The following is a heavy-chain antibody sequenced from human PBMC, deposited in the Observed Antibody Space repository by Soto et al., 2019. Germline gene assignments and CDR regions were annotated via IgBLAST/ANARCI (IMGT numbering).Heavy chain of an antibody. Sequence: QAQLVESGGGVVQPGRSLRLSCAASGFAFSSYGMHWVRQAPGTGLEWVAVISYDGSLQHYADSVKGRFTISRDNSKNMLLLQICSLRAEDTAVYYCVSDRGYGHASVPYSWGQGTLVSVSS. CDR2: ISYDGSLQ. CDR3: VSDRGYGHASVPYS. V-gene: IGHV3-30*03. CDR1: GFAFSSYG. D-gene: IGHD5-12*01. J-gene: IGHJ4*02.